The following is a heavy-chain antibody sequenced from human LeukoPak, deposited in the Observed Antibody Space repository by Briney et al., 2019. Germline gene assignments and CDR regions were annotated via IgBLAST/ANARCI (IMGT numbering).Heavy chain of an antibody. D-gene: IGHD3/OR15-3a*01. V-gene: IGHV3-21*01. J-gene: IGHJ6*03. CDR3: TRDGLDHYYYYYIDV. CDR1: GFSISHYI. CDR2: IGTSNTYI. Sequence: GGSLRLSCAASGFSISHYIMDWVRQAPGKGLEWVSSIGTSNTYIYYTDSVKGRFTISRDNANNTLYLEMNSLRAVDTAIYYCTRDGLDHYYYYYIDVWGKGTTVTVSS.